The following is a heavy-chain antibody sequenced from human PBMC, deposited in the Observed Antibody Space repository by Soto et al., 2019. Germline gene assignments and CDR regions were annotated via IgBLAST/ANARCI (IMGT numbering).Heavy chain of an antibody. CDR3: ARTRCAYNFWSGGYDY. CDR2: IFSSHKK. D-gene: IGHD3-3*01. J-gene: IGHJ4*02. CDR1: GFSLNNLTMG. Sequence: QVTLEGSGPVLVKPTETLTLTCTVSGFSLNNLTMGVSWIRQPPGKALEWLAHIFSSHKKAYTTSLNTRPTFSKATSESQVFLIMTHLDSVDTATYFCARTRCAYNFWSGGYDYWRRGPLVTVAS. V-gene: IGHV2-26*01.